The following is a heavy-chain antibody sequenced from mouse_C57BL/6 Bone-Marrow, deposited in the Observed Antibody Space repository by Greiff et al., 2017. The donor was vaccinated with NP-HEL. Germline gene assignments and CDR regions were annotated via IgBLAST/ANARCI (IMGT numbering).Heavy chain of an antibody. Sequence: LQESGAELVKPGASVKISCKASGYAFSSYWMNWVKQRPGKGLEWIGQIYPGDGDTNYNGKFKGKATLTADKSSSTAYMQLSSLTSEDSAVYFCARETASSWGYYFDYWGQGTTLTVSS. V-gene: IGHV1-80*01. CDR2: IYPGDGDT. D-gene: IGHD1-1*01. CDR3: ARETASSWGYYFDY. J-gene: IGHJ2*01. CDR1: GYAFSSYW.